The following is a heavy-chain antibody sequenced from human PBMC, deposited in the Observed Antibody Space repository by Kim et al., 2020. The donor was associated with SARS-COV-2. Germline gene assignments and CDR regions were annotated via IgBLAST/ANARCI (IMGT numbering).Heavy chain of an antibody. CDR1: GFTFSSYW. J-gene: IGHJ2*01. Sequence: GGSLRLSCAASGFTFSSYWMHWVRQAPGKGLVWVSRINSDGSSTSYADSVKGRFTISRDNAKNTLYLQMNSLRAEDTAVYYCARDCLVGATKGNYWYFDLWGRGTLVTVSS. CDR2: INSDGSST. CDR3: ARDCLVGATKGNYWYFDL. D-gene: IGHD1-26*01. V-gene: IGHV3-74*01.